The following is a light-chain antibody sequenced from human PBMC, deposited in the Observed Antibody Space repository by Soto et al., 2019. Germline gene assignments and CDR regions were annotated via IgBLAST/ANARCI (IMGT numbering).Light chain of an antibody. CDR2: GAS. J-gene: IGKJ2*01. CDR1: QSVRSSH. V-gene: IGKV3-20*01. Sequence: EIVLTQSPGTLSLSRGEGATLCCRASQSVRSSHLAWYQQKPGQAPRLLIYGASNRATGIPDRFSGSGSGTDFSLTISRLEVEDFAVYYCQQHVRSPRTFGQGTKVEIK. CDR3: QQHVRSPRT.